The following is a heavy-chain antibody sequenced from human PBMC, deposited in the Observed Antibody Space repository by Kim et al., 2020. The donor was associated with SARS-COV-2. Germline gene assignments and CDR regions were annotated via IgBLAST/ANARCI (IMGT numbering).Heavy chain of an antibody. J-gene: IGHJ5*02. D-gene: IGHD3-10*01. Sequence: GGSLRLSCAASGFTFSSYGMHWVRQAPGKGLEWVSVISYDGSNKYYADSVKGRFTISRDNSKNTLYLQMNSLRAEDTAVYYCAKDNSGGLLWFGELSPWGQGTLVTVSS. CDR1: GFTFSSYG. CDR2: ISYDGSNK. CDR3: AKDNSGGLLWFGELSP. V-gene: IGHV3-30*18.